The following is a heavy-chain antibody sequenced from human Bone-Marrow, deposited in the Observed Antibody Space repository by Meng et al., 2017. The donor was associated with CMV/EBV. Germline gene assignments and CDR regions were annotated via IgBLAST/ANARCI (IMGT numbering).Heavy chain of an antibody. Sequence: SETLSLTCTVSGGSISSYYWSWIRQPPGKGLEWIGYIYYSGSTNYNPSLKSRVTISVDTSKNQFSLKLSSVTAADTAVYYCARHVVPTSGYSYGYYYYGMDVWGQGTTVTVSS. J-gene: IGHJ6*02. D-gene: IGHD5-18*01. CDR1: GGSISSYY. CDR3: ARHVVPTSGYSYGYYYYGMDV. CDR2: IYYSGST. V-gene: IGHV4-59*01.